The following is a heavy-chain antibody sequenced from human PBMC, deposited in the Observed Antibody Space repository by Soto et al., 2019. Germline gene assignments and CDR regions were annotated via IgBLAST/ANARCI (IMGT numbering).Heavy chain of an antibody. D-gene: IGHD1-26*01. V-gene: IGHV4-31*02. CDR1: GASTVSHYH. CDR2: IFNSGTT. J-gene: IGHJ4*02. Sequence: QVQLQESGPGLVKPSQTLSLTCSVSGASTVSHYHWTWIRQPPGKGLEWMGYIFNSGTTFYNPSLPSRLSISMDTSGNHSSLELRTVTAADTAVYYCALALGPTTGLDYWGQGTLVTVSS. CDR3: ALALGPTTGLDY.